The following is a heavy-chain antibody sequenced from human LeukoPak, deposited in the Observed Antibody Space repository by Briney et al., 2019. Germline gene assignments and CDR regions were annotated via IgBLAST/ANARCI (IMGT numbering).Heavy chain of an antibody. CDR3: ARGYCSSTSCYGMDV. Sequence: GASVKVSCKASGYTFTSYGISWVRQAPGQGLEWMGWINAGNGNTKYSQKFQGRVTITRDTSASTAYMELSSLRSEDTAVYYCARGYCSSTSCYGMDVWGQGTTVTVSS. V-gene: IGHV1-3*01. D-gene: IGHD2-2*01. CDR2: INAGNGNT. CDR1: GYTFTSYG. J-gene: IGHJ6*02.